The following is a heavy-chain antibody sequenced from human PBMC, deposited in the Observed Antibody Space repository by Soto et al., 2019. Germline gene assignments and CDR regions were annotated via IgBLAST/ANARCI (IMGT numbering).Heavy chain of an antibody. CDR3: ASRAVTTNTNYYFDY. V-gene: IGHV1-69*02. CDR1: GGTFSSYT. Sequence: GASVKVSCKASGGTFSSYTISWVRQAPGQGLEWMGRIIPILGIANYAQKFQGRVTITADKSTSTAYMELSSLRSEDTAVYYCASRAVTTNTNYYFDYWGQGTLVTVSS. CDR2: IIPILGIA. D-gene: IGHD5-12*01. J-gene: IGHJ4*02.